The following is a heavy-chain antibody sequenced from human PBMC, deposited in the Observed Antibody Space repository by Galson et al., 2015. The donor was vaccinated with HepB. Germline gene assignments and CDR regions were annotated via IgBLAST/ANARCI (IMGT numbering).Heavy chain of an antibody. V-gene: IGHV3-30*18. D-gene: IGHD6-19*01. CDR1: GFTFSNYG. CDR2: ISYDGSNK. J-gene: IGHJ4*02. Sequence: SLRLSCAASGFTFSNYGMHWVRQAPGKGLEWVAVISYDGSNKYYADSVKGRFTISRDNSKHTLYLQMNSLRAEDTALYYCAKDPYLYSAPAGTMAGLDYWGQGTLVTVSS. CDR3: AKDPYLYSAPAGTMAGLDY.